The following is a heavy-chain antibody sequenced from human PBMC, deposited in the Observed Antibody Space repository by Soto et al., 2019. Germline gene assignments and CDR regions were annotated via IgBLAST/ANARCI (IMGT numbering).Heavy chain of an antibody. D-gene: IGHD2-15*01. V-gene: IGHV3-33*01. CDR2: IWYDGSNK. J-gene: IGHJ4*02. CDR1: GFTFSSYG. Sequence: QVQLVESGGGVVQPGRSLRLSCAASGFTFSSYGMQWVRQAPGKGLEWVAVIWYDGSNKYYADSVKGRFTISRDNSKNTLYLEMNSLRSEDTAVYYCARVEGYCRGGNCYYNDFWGQGTLVTVSS. CDR3: ARVEGYCRGGNCYYNDF.